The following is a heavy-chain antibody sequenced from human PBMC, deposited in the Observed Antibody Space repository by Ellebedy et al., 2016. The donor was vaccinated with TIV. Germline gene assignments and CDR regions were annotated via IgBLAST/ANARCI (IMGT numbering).Heavy chain of an antibody. D-gene: IGHD3-10*01. CDR2: LTGTGTHL. V-gene: IGHV3-21*06. J-gene: IGHJ6*02. CDR3: ARQAWFGDATYYYHGLDV. Sequence: PGGSLRLSCAASGFTFSTYVMNWVRQAPGKGLACVSSLTGTGTHLYYADSLKGRFTISRDNAKNSLYLQMNSPGVEDTAVYQCARQAWFGDATYYYHGLDVWGQGTTVTVSS. CDR1: GFTFSTYV.